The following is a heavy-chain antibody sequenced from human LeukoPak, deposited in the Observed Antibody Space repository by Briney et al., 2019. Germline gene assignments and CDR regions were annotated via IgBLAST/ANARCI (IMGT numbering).Heavy chain of an antibody. J-gene: IGHJ4*02. CDR2: IYHSGST. V-gene: IGHV4-30-2*01. CDR3: ARHAARVAKYCSSTSCRGARGWYFDY. Sequence: SETLSLTCAVSGGSISSGGYSWSWIRQPPGKGLEWIGYIYHSGSTNYNPSLKSRVTISVDTSKNQFSLKLSSVTAADTAVYYCARHAARVAKYCSSTSCRGARGWYFDYWGQGTLVTVSS. CDR1: GGSISSGGYS. D-gene: IGHD2-2*01.